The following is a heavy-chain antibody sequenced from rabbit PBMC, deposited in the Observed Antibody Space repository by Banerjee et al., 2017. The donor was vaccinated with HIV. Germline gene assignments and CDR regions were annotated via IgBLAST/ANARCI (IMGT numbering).Heavy chain of an antibody. CDR1: GFSFSSTYY. CDR3: ARGAYDDYDNYYGMDL. Sequence: QEQLVESGGGLVQPEGSLTLTCTASGFSFSSTYYMCWVRQAPGKGLEWIACIYAGSSITTYYASWAKGRFTISSNTNQNTVSLQMNSLTAADTATYFCARGAYDDYDNYYGMDLWGQGTLVTVS. CDR2: IYAGSSITT. V-gene: IGHV1S45*01. D-gene: IGHD2-1*01. J-gene: IGHJ6*01.